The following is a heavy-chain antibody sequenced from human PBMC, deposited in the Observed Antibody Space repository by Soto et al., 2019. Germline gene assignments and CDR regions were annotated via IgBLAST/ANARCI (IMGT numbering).Heavy chain of an antibody. J-gene: IGHJ4*02. Sequence: PSETLSLTCAVSGGSISSGGYSWSWIRQPPGKGLEWIGYMYHSGSTYYNPSLKSRVTISVDTSKNQFSLKLSSVTAADTAVYYCARGYSSSGIDYWGQGTLVTVSS. D-gene: IGHD6-6*01. V-gene: IGHV4-30-2*01. CDR2: MYHSGST. CDR1: GGSISSGGYS. CDR3: ARGYSSSGIDY.